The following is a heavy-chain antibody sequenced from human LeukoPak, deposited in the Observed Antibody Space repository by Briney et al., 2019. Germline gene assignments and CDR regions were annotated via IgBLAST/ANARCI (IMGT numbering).Heavy chain of an antibody. CDR1: GFTLSSYS. V-gene: IGHV3-21*01. D-gene: IGHD2-2*01. J-gene: IGHJ5*02. CDR2: ISSSSSYI. CDR3: ASGKSVPAPKVGWFDP. Sequence: GGSLRLSCAASGFTLSSYSMSWVRQAPGKGLEWVSSISSSSSYIYYADSVKGRFTTSRDHPTNSLYLPMPSLRPADTAVYYCASGKSVPAPKVGWFDPWGQGALVTVSS.